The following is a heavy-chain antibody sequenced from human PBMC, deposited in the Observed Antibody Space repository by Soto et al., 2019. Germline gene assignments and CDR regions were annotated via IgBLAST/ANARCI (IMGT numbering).Heavy chain of an antibody. CDR1: GGTFSSYA. CDR3: AGVGYSYGPNQTWGFPPLEGEYYYDMDV. D-gene: IGHD5-18*01. V-gene: IGHV1-69*01. J-gene: IGHJ6*02. CDR2: IIPIFGTA. Sequence: QVQLVQSGAEVKKPGTSVKVSCKASGGTFSSYAISWVRQAPGQGLEWMGGIIPIFGTANYAQKLQGRVTITPDESKSTAYMGLSSMRAKDTGGDYGAGVGYSYGPNQTWGFPPLEGEYYYDMDVCGRGTT.